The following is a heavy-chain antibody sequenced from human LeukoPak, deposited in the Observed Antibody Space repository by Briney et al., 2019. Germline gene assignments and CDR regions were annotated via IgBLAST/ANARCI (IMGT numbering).Heavy chain of an antibody. CDR3: ACDQKEDRWFGELSRGGGQTPPNMDV. V-gene: IGHV3-23*01. J-gene: IGHJ6*03. CDR1: GFTFSSYG. D-gene: IGHD3-10*01. Sequence: PGGSLRLSCAASGFTFSSYGMSWVRQAPGKGLEWVSAISGSGGSTYYADSVKGRFTISRDNSKNTLYLQMNSLRAEDTAVYYCACDQKEDRWFGELSRGGGQTPPNMDVWGKETTVTISS. CDR2: ISGSGGST.